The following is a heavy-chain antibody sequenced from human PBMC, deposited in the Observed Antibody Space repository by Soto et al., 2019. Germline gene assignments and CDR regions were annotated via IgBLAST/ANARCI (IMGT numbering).Heavy chain of an antibody. Sequence: GSLSLSCAASGFTFSSYGMHWVRQAPGKGLEWVAVIWYDGSNKYYADSVKGRFTISRDNSKNTLYLQMNSLRAEDTAVYYCATTQYYDFWSGYYRYIDYYYYGMDVWGQGTTVTVSS. J-gene: IGHJ6*02. CDR3: ATTQYYDFWSGYYRYIDYYYYGMDV. D-gene: IGHD3-3*01. CDR2: IWYDGSNK. CDR1: GFTFSSYG. V-gene: IGHV3-33*01.